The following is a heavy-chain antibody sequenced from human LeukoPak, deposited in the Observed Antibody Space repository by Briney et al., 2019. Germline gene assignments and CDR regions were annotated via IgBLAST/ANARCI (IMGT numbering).Heavy chain of an antibody. V-gene: IGHV3-23*01. CDR3: ATYRQVLLPFES. D-gene: IGHD2-8*02. CDR1: EFTFITYG. CDR2: ITGSAGST. Sequence: GGTLRLSCAASEFTFITYGMTWVRQAPGKGVEWVSAITGSAGSTFYADSVKGRFTISRDNSKNTVYLQMNSLRAQDTAIYYCATYRQVLLPFESWGQGTLVTVSS. J-gene: IGHJ4*02.